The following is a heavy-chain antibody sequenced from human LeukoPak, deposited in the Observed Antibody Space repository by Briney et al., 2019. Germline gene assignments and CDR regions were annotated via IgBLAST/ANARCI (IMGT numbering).Heavy chain of an antibody. CDR2: ISAYNGNT. J-gene: IGHJ5*02. Sequence: ASVKVSCKASGYTFTSYGISWVRQAPGQGLEWTGWISAYNGNTNYAQKLQGRVTMTTDTSTSTAYMELRSLRSDDTAVYYCAKDLPQIGSRRGYWFDPWGQGTLVTVSS. CDR3: AKDLPQIGSRRGYWFDP. V-gene: IGHV1-18*01. D-gene: IGHD3-10*01. CDR1: GYTFTSYG.